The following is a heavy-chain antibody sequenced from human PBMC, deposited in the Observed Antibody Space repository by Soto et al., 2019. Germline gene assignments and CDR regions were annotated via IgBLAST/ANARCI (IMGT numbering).Heavy chain of an antibody. CDR2: ISATGGST. CDR3: ARDLTVASRYAFDI. CDR1: GFTFNNYA. V-gene: IGHV3-23*01. J-gene: IGHJ3*02. D-gene: IGHD5-12*01. Sequence: GGSLRLSCAASGFTFNNYAMNWVRQAPGKGLEWVATISATGGSTYYADSVKGRFTISRGNSKNTLYLQMNSLRAEDTAVYYCARDLTVASRYAFDIWGQGTMVTVSS.